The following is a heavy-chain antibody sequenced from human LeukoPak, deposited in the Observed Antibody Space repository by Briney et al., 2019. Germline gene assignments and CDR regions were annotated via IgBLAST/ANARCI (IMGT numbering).Heavy chain of an antibody. J-gene: IGHJ6*02. D-gene: IGHD2-15*01. CDR3: AREVELYCSGGSCYKHYYYGMDV. V-gene: IGHV7-4-1*02. Sequence: ASVKVSCKASGYTFTSYAMNWVRQAPGQGLEWMGWINTNTGNPTYAQGFTGRFVFSLDTSVSTAYLQISSLKAEDTAVYYCAREVELYCSGGSCYKHYYYGMDVWGQGTTVTVSS. CDR2: INTNTGNP. CDR1: GYTFTSYA.